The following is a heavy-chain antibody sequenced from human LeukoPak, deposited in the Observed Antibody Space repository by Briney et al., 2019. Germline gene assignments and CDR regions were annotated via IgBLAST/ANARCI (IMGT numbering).Heavy chain of an antibody. V-gene: IGHV3-21*01. CDR1: GFTFSNYH. J-gene: IGHJ4*02. Sequence: GGSLRLSCAASGFTFSNYHMNCVRQPPGKALECVSSISSSSSYIYYADSMKGRFTISRDNAKSSLYRQMNSLRAEDTAVYYCAGLSYDSSGYYIYWGQGTLVTVSS. D-gene: IGHD3-22*01. CDR3: AGLSYDSSGYYIY. CDR2: ISSSSSYI.